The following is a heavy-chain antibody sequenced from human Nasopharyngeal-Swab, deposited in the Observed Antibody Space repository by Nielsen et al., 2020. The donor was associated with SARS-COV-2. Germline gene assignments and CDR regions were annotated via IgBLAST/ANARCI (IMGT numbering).Heavy chain of an antibody. CDR3: ARDDGSSGWDA. CDR2: IGTAGDT. D-gene: IGHD6-19*01. J-gene: IGHJ5*02. CDR1: GFTFSSYD. V-gene: IGHV3-13*04. Sequence: GESLKISCAASGFTFSSYDMHWVRQATGKGLEWVSAIGTAGDTYYPGSVKGRFTISRDNSKNTLYLQMNSLRAEDTAVYFCARDDGSSGWDAWGQGTLVTVSS.